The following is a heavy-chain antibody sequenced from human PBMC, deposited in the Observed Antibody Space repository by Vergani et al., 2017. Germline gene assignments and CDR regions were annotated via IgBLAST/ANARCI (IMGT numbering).Heavy chain of an antibody. CDR1: GGSFSGYY. CDR3: ARMGGYDEGDAFRIGYFDS. D-gene: IGHD3-22*01. CDR2: INHSGST. V-gene: IGHV4-34*01. J-gene: IGHJ4*02. Sequence: QVQLPQWGAGLLKPSETLSLTCAVYGGSFSGYYWSWIRQPPGKGLEWVGEINHSGSTNYNPALKSRVTISVDTSKNQFSLKLNSVTAADTAMYYCARMGGYDEGDAFRIGYFDSWGPGILVTVSS.